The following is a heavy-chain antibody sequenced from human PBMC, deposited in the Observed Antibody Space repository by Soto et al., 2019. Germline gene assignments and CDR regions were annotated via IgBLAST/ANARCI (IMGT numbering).Heavy chain of an antibody. V-gene: IGHV3-23*01. D-gene: IGHD2-2*01. CDR3: AKDPPWTVGPLAMDV. J-gene: IGHJ6*02. CDR2: FSGSGGNI. CDR1: GVTVRTHA. Sequence: HWWSLRLASVASGVTVRTHAMSWVRKAPGKGLEWVSTFSGSGGNIYYAESVKGRLTISRDDSKNTLYLQMNSLRVEDTAVYYCAKDPPWTVGPLAMDVWGQGTTVTVSS.